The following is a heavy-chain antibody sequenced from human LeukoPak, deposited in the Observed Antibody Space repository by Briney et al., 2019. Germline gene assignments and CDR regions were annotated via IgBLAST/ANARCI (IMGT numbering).Heavy chain of an antibody. D-gene: IGHD3-10*01. J-gene: IGHJ4*02. CDR1: GYTFTGYY. CDR2: INPNSGGT. V-gene: IGHV1-2*04. Sequence: ASVKVSCKASGYTFTGYYMHWVRQAPGQGLEWMGWINPNSGGTNYAQKFQGWVTMTRDTSISTAYMELSRLRSDDTAVYYCARDGSMVRGVEDYWGQGTLVTVSS. CDR3: ARDGSMVRGVEDY.